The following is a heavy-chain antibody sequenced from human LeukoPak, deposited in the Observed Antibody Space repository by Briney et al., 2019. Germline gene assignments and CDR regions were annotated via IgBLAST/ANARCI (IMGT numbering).Heavy chain of an antibody. J-gene: IGHJ4*02. CDR3: TREVWGSFGY. Sequence: GGSLRLSCEASGFTFNIYAMTWVSQAPGKGLEWVSAISTSADTYYADSVRGRFTISRDNSKNTVYLQMNSLRADDTAVYYCTREVWGSFGYWGQGALVTVSS. V-gene: IGHV3-23*01. D-gene: IGHD3-16*01. CDR2: ISTSADT. CDR1: GFTFNIYA.